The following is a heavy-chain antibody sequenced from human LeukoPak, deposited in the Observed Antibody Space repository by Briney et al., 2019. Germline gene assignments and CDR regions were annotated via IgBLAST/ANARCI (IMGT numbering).Heavy chain of an antibody. J-gene: IGHJ6*04. Sequence: GRCLSPSRAASGFNVSKSYLSWVSQAPGGWMEWVALIYRAVTTYKPDSVKGRLTISREKSTNTLYLQMNSLSADDTAVYYCARDLAPLLWFGEPREVWGKGTTVTVSS. CDR3: ARDLAPLLWFGEPREV. D-gene: IGHD3-10*01. CDR1: GFNVSKSY. CDR2: IYRAVTT. V-gene: IGHV3-53*01.